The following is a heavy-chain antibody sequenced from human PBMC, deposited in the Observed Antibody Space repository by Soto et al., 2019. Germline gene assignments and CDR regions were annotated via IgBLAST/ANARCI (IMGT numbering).Heavy chain of an antibody. V-gene: IGHV3-48*02. CDR3: ARLYYDYV. D-gene: IGHD3-3*01. J-gene: IGHJ6*02. Sequence: GGSLRLSCEASDYTFPTYSMNWVRQAPGQGLEWVAYISYDSETTSYADSVKGRFTISRDDAKNSLFLQMDNLRDEDSAVYFCARLYYDYVWGQGTTVTVS. CDR2: ISYDSETT. CDR1: DYTFPTYS.